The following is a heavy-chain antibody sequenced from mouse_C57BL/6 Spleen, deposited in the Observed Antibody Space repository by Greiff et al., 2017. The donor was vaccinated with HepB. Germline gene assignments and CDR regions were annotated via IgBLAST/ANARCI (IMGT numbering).Heavy chain of an antibody. CDR3: ERDYDYDECSFDY. D-gene: IGHD2-4*01. CDR1: GYSFTDYY. CDR2: INPNYGTT. V-gene: IGHV1-39*01. J-gene: IGHJ2*01. Sequence: EVQLQQPGPELVKPGASVKISCKASGYSFTDYYMNWVKQSNGKGLEWIGEINPNYGTTNYNQKFKGKATLTVDQSSSTAYMQLNSLTSEDSAVYYCERDYDYDECSFDYWGQGTTVTVSS.